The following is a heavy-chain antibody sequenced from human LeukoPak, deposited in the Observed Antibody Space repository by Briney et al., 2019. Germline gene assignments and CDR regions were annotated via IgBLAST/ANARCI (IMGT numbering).Heavy chain of an antibody. CDR2: IYYSGST. Sequence: SETLSLTCTVSGGSISSGDYYWSWIRQHPGKGLEGAGNIYYSGSTYYNPSLKSRVTISVDTSKNQFSLKLSSVTAADTAVYYCARGRDGYRAAHFDYWGQGTLVTVSS. J-gene: IGHJ4*02. CDR3: ARGRDGYRAAHFDY. V-gene: IGHV4-31*03. D-gene: IGHD5-24*01. CDR1: GGSISSGDYY.